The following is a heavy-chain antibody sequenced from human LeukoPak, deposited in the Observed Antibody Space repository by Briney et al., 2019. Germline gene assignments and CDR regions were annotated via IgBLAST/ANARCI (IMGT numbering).Heavy chain of an antibody. CDR3: ARTTEGYCRGRSCYSYYYYMDV. CDR2: IYYSGST. J-gene: IGHJ6*03. V-gene: IGHV4-59*01. D-gene: IGHD2-15*01. CDR1: GGSISSYY. Sequence: SETLSLTCTVSGGSISSYYWSWIRQPPGKGLEWIGYIYYSGSTNYNPSLKSRVTISVDTSKNQFSLKLRSVTAADAAVYYCARTTEGYCRGRSCYSYYYYMDVWGKGTTVTVSS.